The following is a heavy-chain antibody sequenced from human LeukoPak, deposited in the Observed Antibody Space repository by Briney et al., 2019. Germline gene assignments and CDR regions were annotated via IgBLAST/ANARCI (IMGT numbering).Heavy chain of an antibody. CDR1: GGTFSSYA. Sequence: SVKVSCKASGGTFSSYAISWVRQAPGQGLEWMGGIIPIFGTANYAQKFQGRVTITTDESTSTAYMELSSLRSEDTAVYYCARNDRSQWLADAFDIWGQGTVVTVSS. D-gene: IGHD6-19*01. CDR2: IIPIFGTA. CDR3: ARNDRSQWLADAFDI. V-gene: IGHV1-69*05. J-gene: IGHJ3*02.